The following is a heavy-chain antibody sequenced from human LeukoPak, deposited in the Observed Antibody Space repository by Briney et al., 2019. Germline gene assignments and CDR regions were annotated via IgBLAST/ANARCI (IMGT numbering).Heavy chain of an antibody. CDR3: ARLLPADY. D-gene: IGHD2-2*01. CDR2: IYSGGST. Sequence: QSGGSLRLSCAASGFTFSSYAMHWVRQAPGKGLEWVSVIYSGGSTYYADSVKGRFTISRDNSKNTLYLQMNSLRAEDTAVYYCARLLPADYWGQGTLVTVSS. CDR1: GFTFSSYA. J-gene: IGHJ4*02. V-gene: IGHV3-53*01.